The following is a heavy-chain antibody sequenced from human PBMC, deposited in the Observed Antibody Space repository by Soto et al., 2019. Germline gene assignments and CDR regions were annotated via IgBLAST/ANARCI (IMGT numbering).Heavy chain of an antibody. V-gene: IGHV3-21*01. CDR1: GFTFSEYS. CDR3: VIKHRNCPAGCHRGEIAS. D-gene: IGHD3-16*01. J-gene: IGHJ3*01. Sequence: EVQVVESGGGLVKPGGSLRLSCAASGFTFSEYSFLWVRQAPGKGLEWLSFIANGDNHIFYSDSVKGRFTISRENAKNSVNLQLSSQRAEVSAVYYCVIKHRNCPAGCHRGEIASWGQGTMVTVSS. CDR2: IANGDNHI.